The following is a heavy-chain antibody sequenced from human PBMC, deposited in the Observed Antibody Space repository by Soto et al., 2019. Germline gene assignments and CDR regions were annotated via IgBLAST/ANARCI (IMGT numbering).Heavy chain of an antibody. Sequence: GGSLRLSCAASGFTFSSYGMHWVRQAPGKGLEWVAVIWYDGSNKYYADSVKGRFTISRDNSKNTLYLQMNSLRAEDTAVYYCAGGVVDIVATIGLPNFDYWGQGTLVTVSS. D-gene: IGHD5-12*01. CDR1: GFTFSSYG. CDR2: IWYDGSNK. CDR3: AGGVVDIVATIGLPNFDY. V-gene: IGHV3-33*01. J-gene: IGHJ4*02.